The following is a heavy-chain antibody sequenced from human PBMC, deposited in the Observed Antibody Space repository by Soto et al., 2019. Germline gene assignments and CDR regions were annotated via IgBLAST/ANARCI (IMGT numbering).Heavy chain of an antibody. D-gene: IGHD3-22*01. V-gene: IGHV3-66*01. CDR2: IYSAGSA. CDR1: GVPVSTYH. J-gene: IGHJ3*02. CDR3: ARVRGGVYDSSGNDAFDI. Sequence: GGSLRLSCAASGVPVSTYHMSWVRQAPGKGLEWVSVIYSAGSADFADSVKVRFTISRDNSKNTLYLQMSSLRAEDTAVYYCARVRGGVYDSSGNDAFDIWGQGTMVTVSS.